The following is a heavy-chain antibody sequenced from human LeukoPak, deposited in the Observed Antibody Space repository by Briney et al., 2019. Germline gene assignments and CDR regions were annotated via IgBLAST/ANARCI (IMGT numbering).Heavy chain of an antibody. J-gene: IGHJ4*02. D-gene: IGHD3-10*01. Sequence: GGSLSLSCSASGFTFSSYAMSWVRQAPGKGLEWVSAISGSGGSTYYADSVKGRFTISRDNSKNTLYLQMNSLRAEDTAVYYCAKEKVDYYGSGSLDYWGQGTLVTVSS. CDR3: AKEKVDYYGSGSLDY. CDR1: GFTFSSYA. CDR2: ISGSGGST. V-gene: IGHV3-23*01.